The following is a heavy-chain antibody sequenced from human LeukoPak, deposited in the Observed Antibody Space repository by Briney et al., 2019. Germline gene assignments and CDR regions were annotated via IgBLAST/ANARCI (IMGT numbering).Heavy chain of an antibody. D-gene: IGHD3-22*01. CDR3: AKGSDSAAYSTLDS. Sequence: AGGSLRLSCAASGFIFSSYSMSWVRQAPGKGLEWVSVISKNGGTTYYADSVKGRFTISRDNSKNTLSLQMNSLRAEDTALYYCAKGSDSAAYSTLDSWGQGTLVTVSS. V-gene: IGHV3-23*01. CDR1: GFIFSSYS. J-gene: IGHJ4*02. CDR2: ISKNGGTT.